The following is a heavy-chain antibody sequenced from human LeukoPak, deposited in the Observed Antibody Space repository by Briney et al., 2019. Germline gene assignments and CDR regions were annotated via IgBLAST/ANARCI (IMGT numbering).Heavy chain of an antibody. J-gene: IGHJ4*02. D-gene: IGHD3-10*01. Sequence: GGSLRLSCVTSGFTFNTYAMTWVRQAPGKGLEWVSVISASGDATNYADSVKGRFTISRDNAKNSLYLQMNSLRDEDTAVYYCARDRGSTLFDYWGQGTLVTVSS. CDR1: GFTFNTYA. CDR3: ARDRGSTLFDY. V-gene: IGHV3-23*01. CDR2: ISASGDAT.